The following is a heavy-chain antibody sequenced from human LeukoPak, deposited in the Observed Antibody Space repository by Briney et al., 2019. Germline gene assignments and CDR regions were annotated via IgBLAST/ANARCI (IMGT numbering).Heavy chain of an antibody. D-gene: IGHD1-26*01. CDR1: LFTLSRDA. Sequence: PGGALRHSRVVSLFTLSRDAMSWVRPAPGRGLEWVSAINGGGGSTYYADSVKGRFTISRDNAKNTLYLQMNSLRAEDTAVYYCAKALSYSGIDFWGQGTLVTVSS. J-gene: IGHJ4*02. V-gene: IGHV3-23*01. CDR2: INGGGGST. CDR3: AKALSYSGIDF.